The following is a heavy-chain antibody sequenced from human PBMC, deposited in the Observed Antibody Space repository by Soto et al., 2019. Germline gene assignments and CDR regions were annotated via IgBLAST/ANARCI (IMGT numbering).Heavy chain of an antibody. CDR2: ISYDGSNK. V-gene: IGHV3-30-3*01. CDR3: ARDGKSAAGLLPYYYYYYYGMDV. Sequence: GGSLRLSCAASGFTFSSYAMHWVRQAPGKGLEWVAVISYDGSNKYYADSVKGRFTISRDNSKNTLYLQMNSLRAEDTAVYYCARDGKSAAGLLPYYYYYYYGMDVWGQGTTVTVSS. J-gene: IGHJ6*02. CDR1: GFTFSSYA. D-gene: IGHD6-13*01.